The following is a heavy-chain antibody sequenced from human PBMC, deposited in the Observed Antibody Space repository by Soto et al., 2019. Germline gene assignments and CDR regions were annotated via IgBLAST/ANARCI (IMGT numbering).Heavy chain of an antibody. CDR3: ARAYYYESSGYWAFDY. V-gene: IGHV4-31*03. J-gene: IGHJ4*02. D-gene: IGHD3-22*01. Sequence: QVQLQESGPGLVKPSQTLSLTCIVSGDSVSSGFHYWSWIRQYPGKGLEWIGYISHSGNTHCNPSLKSRLTIAIDMSMNQFSLKLSSVTAADTAVYFCARAYYYESSGYWAFDYWGQGTLVTVSS. CDR2: ISHSGNT. CDR1: GDSVSSGFHY.